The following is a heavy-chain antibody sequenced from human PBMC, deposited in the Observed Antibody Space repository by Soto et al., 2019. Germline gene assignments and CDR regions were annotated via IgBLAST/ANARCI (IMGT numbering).Heavy chain of an antibody. Sequence: SLRLSCAASGFTFSSYDMNWVRQAPVQGLELISYISSSSSTIYYADSVKGRFTISRDNVENSLYLQMSSLRDEDTAVYYCARPSGYYDTSGYYGTFYYYGMDVWGQGTTVTVSS. CDR1: GFTFSSYD. D-gene: IGHD3-22*01. J-gene: IGHJ6*02. V-gene: IGHV3-48*02. CDR2: ISSSSSTI. CDR3: ARPSGYYDTSGYYGTFYYYGMDV.